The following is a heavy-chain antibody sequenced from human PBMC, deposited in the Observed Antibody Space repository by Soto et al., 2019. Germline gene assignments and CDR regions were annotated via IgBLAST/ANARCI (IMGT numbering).Heavy chain of an antibody. CDR1: GGSVTSSSYY. Sequence: SETLSLTCTASGGSVTSSSYYWGWIRQPPGKGLEWIGSIYYSGSTYYNPSLKSRVTISVDTSKNQFSLKLTSVTAADTAVYYCARSVFPWGQGTLVTVSS. J-gene: IGHJ5*02. V-gene: IGHV4-39*07. CDR2: IYYSGST. CDR3: ARSVFP.